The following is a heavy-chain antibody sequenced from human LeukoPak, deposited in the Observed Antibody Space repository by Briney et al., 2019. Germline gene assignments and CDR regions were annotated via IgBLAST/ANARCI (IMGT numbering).Heavy chain of an antibody. Sequence: SVKVSCKASGGTFSSYAISWVRQAAGQGLEWMGGLIPIFGTANYAQKFQGRVTITADESTSTAYMELSSLRSEDTAVYYCARPYSSGWSFDYWGQGTLVTVSS. D-gene: IGHD6-19*01. CDR1: GGTFSSYA. CDR3: ARPYSSGWSFDY. V-gene: IGHV1-69*13. CDR2: LIPIFGTA. J-gene: IGHJ4*02.